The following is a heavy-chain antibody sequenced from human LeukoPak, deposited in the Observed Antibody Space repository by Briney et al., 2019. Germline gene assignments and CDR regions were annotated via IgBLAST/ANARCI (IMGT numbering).Heavy chain of an antibody. CDR3: ARGSMTTDGMDV. Sequence: GGSLRLSCAASGFTFSGYDMHWVRQATGKGLEWVSAIGTAGDTYYPGSVKGRFTISRENAKNSLYLQMNSLRAGDTAVYYCARGSMTTDGMDVWGQGTTVTVSS. CDR2: IGTAGDT. J-gene: IGHJ6*02. CDR1: GFTFSGYD. D-gene: IGHD4-17*01. V-gene: IGHV3-13*01.